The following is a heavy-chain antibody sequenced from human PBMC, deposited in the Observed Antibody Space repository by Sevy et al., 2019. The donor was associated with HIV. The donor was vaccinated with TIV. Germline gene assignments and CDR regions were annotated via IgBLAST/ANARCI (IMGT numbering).Heavy chain of an antibody. CDR3: ARADWHDVVFDY. Sequence: SETLSLTCTVSGGSLSSGSYYWSWIRQPPGKGLEWIGYIYYSGSTNYNPSLKSRITISVDTSKNEFSLNLTSVTAADTAVYYGARADWHDVVFDYRGQGTLVTVSS. V-gene: IGHV4-61*01. CDR1: GGSLSSGSYY. J-gene: IGHJ4*02. CDR2: IYYSGST. D-gene: IGHD1-1*01.